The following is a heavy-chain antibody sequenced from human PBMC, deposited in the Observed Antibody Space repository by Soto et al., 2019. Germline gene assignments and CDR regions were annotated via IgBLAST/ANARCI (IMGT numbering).Heavy chain of an antibody. V-gene: IGHV3-23*01. CDR3: AKDLYYYDSSGYYGFDY. CDR1: GFTFSSYA. CDR2: ISGSGGST. J-gene: IGHJ4*02. Sequence: GGSLRLSCAASGFTFSSYAMSWVRQAPGKGLEWVSAISGSGGSTYYADSVKGRFTISRDNSKNTLYLQMNSLRAGDTAVYYCAKDLYYYDSSGYYGFDYWGQGTLVTVSS. D-gene: IGHD3-22*01.